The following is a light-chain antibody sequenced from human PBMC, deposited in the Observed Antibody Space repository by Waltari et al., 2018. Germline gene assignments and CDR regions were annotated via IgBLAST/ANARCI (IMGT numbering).Light chain of an antibody. CDR3: CSFTSRSTWV. J-gene: IGLJ3*02. CDR2: DVS. V-gene: IGLV2-14*01. CDR1: SSDVGGYNY. Sequence: QSALTQPASVSGSPGQSITISCTGTSSDVGGYNYLSWYQQHPGKVPKLLIFDVSNRPSGVSNRFSGSKSGNTASLTISGLQAEDESDYYCCSFTSRSTWVFGGGTKLTVL.